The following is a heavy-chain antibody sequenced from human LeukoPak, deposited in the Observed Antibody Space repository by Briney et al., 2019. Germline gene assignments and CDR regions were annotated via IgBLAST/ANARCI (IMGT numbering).Heavy chain of an antibody. J-gene: IGHJ4*02. CDR3: ASYGDGYSNPFDS. CDR1: GFTFSSYW. CDR2: IKQDGSEK. Sequence: PGGSLRLSCAASGFTFSSYWMSWVRQAPGKGLEWVANIKQDGSEKYYVDSVKGRFTISRDNAKNSLYLQMNSLRAEDTAVYYWASYGDGYSNPFDSWGQGTLVT. D-gene: IGHD5-24*01. V-gene: IGHV3-7*05.